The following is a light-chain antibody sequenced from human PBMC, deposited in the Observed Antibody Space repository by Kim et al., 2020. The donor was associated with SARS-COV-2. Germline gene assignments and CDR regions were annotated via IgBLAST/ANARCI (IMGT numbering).Light chain of an antibody. CDR2: DAA. CDR1: QTIGIS. CDR3: QQRNNWPTAVT. J-gene: IGKJ4*01. Sequence: GERATRASRASQTIGISLGWYKHKLGQAPRLLIYDAANRAAGIPDRFSGGGSGTDFTLTISSLEPEDFAIYYCQQRNNWPTAVTFGGGTKVDIK. V-gene: IGKV3-11*01.